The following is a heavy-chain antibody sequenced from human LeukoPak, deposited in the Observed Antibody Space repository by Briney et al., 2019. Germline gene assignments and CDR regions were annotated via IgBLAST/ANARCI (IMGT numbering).Heavy chain of an antibody. J-gene: IGHJ3*02. CDR2: IKTKTDGGTT. Sequence: SGGSLRLSCAASGFTFSNTWMSWVRQAPGKGLEWVGRIKTKTDGGTTDYAAPVKGRFTISRDDSKNTLYLQMNSLKTEDTAVYYCTTPLRFWTFDIWGQGTMVTVSS. CDR3: TTPLRFWTFDI. V-gene: IGHV3-15*01. D-gene: IGHD3-3*01. CDR1: GFTFSNTW.